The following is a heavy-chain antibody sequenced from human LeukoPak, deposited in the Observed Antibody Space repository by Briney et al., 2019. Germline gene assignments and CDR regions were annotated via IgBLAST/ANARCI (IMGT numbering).Heavy chain of an antibody. CDR1: GFTVSSNY. CDR3: ARDLAAPYGNWFDP. Sequence: GGSLRLSCAAFGFTVSSNYMSWVRQAPGKGLEWVSLIYSGGTTYYADSVKGRFTISRDNSKSTLYLQMNSLRAEDTAVYYCARDLAAPYGNWFDPWGQGTLVTVSS. CDR2: IYSGGTT. V-gene: IGHV3-53*01. D-gene: IGHD6-6*01. J-gene: IGHJ5*02.